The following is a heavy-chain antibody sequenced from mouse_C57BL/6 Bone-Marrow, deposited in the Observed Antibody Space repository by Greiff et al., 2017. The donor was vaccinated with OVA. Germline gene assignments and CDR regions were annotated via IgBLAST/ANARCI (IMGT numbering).Heavy chain of an antibody. V-gene: IGHV1-82*01. J-gene: IGHJ3*01. CDR1: GYAFSSSW. CDR3: ARLDYYGSSLAWFAY. Sequence: QVQLKESGPELVKPGASVKISCKASGYAFSSSWMNWVKQRPGKGLEWIGRIYPGDGDTNYNGKFKGKATLTADKSSSTAYLQLSSLTSEDSAVYFCARLDYYGSSLAWFAYWGQGTLVTVSA. D-gene: IGHD1-1*01. CDR2: IYPGDGDT.